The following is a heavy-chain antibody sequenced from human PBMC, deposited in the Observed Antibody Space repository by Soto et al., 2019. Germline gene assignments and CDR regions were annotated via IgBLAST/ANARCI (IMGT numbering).Heavy chain of an antibody. Sequence: EVQLVESGGGLVQPGGSLRLSCAVSGLTVSSNYMSWVRQAPGKGLEWVSVIYSGGSTNNADSVKGRFTISRDNSKNTLYLQMNRLRAEDTAVYYCARDFYYYGSGTMGGYFDYWGQGTRVTVSS. D-gene: IGHD3-10*01. CDR3: ARDFYYYGSGTMGGYFDY. CDR1: GLTVSSNY. CDR2: IYSGGST. J-gene: IGHJ4*02. V-gene: IGHV3-66*01.